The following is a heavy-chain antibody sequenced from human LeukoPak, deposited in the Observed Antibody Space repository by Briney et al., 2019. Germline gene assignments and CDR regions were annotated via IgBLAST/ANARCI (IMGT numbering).Heavy chain of an antibody. J-gene: IGHJ5*02. D-gene: IGHD3-10*01. CDR3: ARRILWFGEFDP. CDR2: MNPNSGNT. V-gene: IGHV1-8*02. Sequence: ASVKVSCKASGYTFTSYDINWVRQATGQGLEWMGWMNPNSGNTGYAQKFQGRVTMTRNTSISTAYMELSSVRSEDTAVYYCARRILWFGEFDPWGQGTLVTVSS. CDR1: GYTFTSYD.